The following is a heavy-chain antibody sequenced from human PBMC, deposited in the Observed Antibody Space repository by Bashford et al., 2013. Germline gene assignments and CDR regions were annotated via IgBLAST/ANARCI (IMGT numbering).Heavy chain of an antibody. CDR2: ISSSSSYI. D-gene: IGHD1-14*01. CDR1: GFTFSSYS. V-gene: IGHV3-21*04. CDR3: ARAGGNHYGMDV. J-gene: IGHJ6*02. Sequence: GSLRLSCAASGFTFSSYSMNWVRQAPGKGLEWVSSISSSSSYIYYADSVKGRFTISRDNAKNSLYLQMNSLRAEDTALYYCARAGGNHYGMDVWGQGTTVTVSS.